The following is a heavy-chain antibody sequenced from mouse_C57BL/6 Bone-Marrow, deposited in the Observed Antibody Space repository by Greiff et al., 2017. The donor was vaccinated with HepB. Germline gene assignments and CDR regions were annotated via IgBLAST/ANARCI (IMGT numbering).Heavy chain of an antibody. Sequence: EVQLQQSGTVLARPGASVKMSCKTSGYTFTSYWMHWVKQRPGQGLEWIGAIYPGNSDTSYNQKFKGKAKLTAVTSASTAYKELSSLTNEDSAVYYWTREYSNHSDYHAMDYWGQGTSVTVSS. J-gene: IGHJ4*01. V-gene: IGHV1-5*01. D-gene: IGHD2-5*01. CDR2: IYPGNSDT. CDR1: GYTFTSYW. CDR3: TREYSNHSDYHAMDY.